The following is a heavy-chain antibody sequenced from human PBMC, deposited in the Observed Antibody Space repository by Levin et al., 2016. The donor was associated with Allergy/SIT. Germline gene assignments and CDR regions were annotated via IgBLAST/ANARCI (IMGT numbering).Heavy chain of an antibody. CDR3: AKSEEGFPWSGYYYYYYYMDV. CDR2: ISYDGSNK. CDR1: GFTFSSYG. D-gene: IGHD3-3*01. V-gene: IGHV3-30*18. Sequence: GGSLRLSCAASGFTFSSYGMHWVRQAPGKGLEWVAVISYDGSNKYYADSVKGRFTISRDNSKNTLYLQMNSLRAEDTAVYYCAKSEEGFPWSGYYYYYYYMDVWGKGTTVTVSS. J-gene: IGHJ6*03.